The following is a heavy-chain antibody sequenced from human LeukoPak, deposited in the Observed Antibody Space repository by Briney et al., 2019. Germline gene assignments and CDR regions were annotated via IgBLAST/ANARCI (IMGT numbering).Heavy chain of an antibody. CDR2: IGTSTSYI. D-gene: IGHD6-25*01. CDR1: GFTFSSYS. Sequence: GGSLRLSCAASGFTFSSYSMNWVRQAPGKGLEWVSSIGTSTSYIYYTDSVKGRFTISRENAKNSLYLQMNSLRAGDTAVYYCARDRGRYYMDVWGKGTTVTISS. J-gene: IGHJ6*03. CDR3: ARDRGRYYMDV. V-gene: IGHV3-21*01.